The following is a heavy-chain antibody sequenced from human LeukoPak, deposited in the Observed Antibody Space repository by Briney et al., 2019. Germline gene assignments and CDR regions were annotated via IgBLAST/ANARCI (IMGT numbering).Heavy chain of an antibody. CDR2: ISYDGSNK. J-gene: IGHJ4*02. V-gene: IGHV3-30-3*01. D-gene: IGHD4-11*01. CDR3: AREGPTVTTFDY. CDR1: GFTFSSYA. Sequence: GRSLRLSCAASGFTFSSYAMHWVRQAPGKGLEWVAVISYDGSNKYYADSVKGRFTISRDNSKNTLYLQMNSLRAEDTAVYYCAREGPTVTTFDYWGQGTLVTVSS.